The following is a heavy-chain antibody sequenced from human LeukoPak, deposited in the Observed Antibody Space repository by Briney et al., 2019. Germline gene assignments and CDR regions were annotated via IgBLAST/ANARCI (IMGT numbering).Heavy chain of an antibody. V-gene: IGHV4-61*01. CDR3: ARVPAAGTGPDY. CDR2: ISDSGGS. Sequence: SETLSLTCSVSGGSVSSGISYWSWIRQPPGGGLEWIAYISDSGGSDYNPSLTGRVTISLDTSKNQFSLRLTSVTAADTAVYYGARVPAAGTGPDYWGQGTLVTVSS. CDR1: GGSVSSGISY. J-gene: IGHJ4*02. D-gene: IGHD6-13*01.